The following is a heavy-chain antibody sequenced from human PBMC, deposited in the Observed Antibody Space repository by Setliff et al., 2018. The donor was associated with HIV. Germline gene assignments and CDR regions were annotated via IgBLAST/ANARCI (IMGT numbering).Heavy chain of an antibody. D-gene: IGHD1-1*01. V-gene: IGHV1-69*05. CDR1: GGTFSNYG. Sequence: SVKVSCKASGGTFSNYGMSWVRQAPGQGLEWMGGIIPISGTANYAQKFQGRVTITTDESTSTAYMELSGLRSEDTAVYYCASAGSGTRAPPRYWGQGTLVTVSS. CDR2: IIPISGTA. J-gene: IGHJ4*02. CDR3: ASAGSGTRAPPRY.